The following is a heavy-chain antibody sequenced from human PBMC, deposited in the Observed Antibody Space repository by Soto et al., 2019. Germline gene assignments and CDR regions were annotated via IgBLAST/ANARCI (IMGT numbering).Heavy chain of an antibody. Sequence: GGSLRLSCAASGFTFSSYWMHWVRQAPGKGLVWVSRINSDGSSTSYADSVKGRFTISRDNAKNTLYLQMNSLRAEDTAVYYCARVEGGYSYGSSLNFDYWGQGTLVTVSS. J-gene: IGHJ4*02. CDR3: ARVEGGYSYGSSLNFDY. CDR1: GFTFSSYW. D-gene: IGHD5-18*01. V-gene: IGHV3-74*01. CDR2: INSDGSST.